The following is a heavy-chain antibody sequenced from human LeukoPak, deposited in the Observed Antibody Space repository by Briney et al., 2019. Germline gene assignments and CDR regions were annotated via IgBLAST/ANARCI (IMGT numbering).Heavy chain of an antibody. CDR1: GYTFTSYG. Sequence: ASVKVSCKASGYTFTSYGYSWVRQAPGQGLEWMGWISAYNGNTKYAQKFQGRVTMTTVTSTSTAYMELRSLTSDDTAVYYCAITSGYDYPNWFDPWGQGTLVTVSS. J-gene: IGHJ5*02. D-gene: IGHD5-12*01. CDR2: ISAYNGNT. CDR3: AITSGYDYPNWFDP. V-gene: IGHV1-18*01.